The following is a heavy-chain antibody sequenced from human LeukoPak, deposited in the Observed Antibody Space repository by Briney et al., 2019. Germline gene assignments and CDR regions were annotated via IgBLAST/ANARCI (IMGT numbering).Heavy chain of an antibody. CDR3: ARVYQWFGELLSKDYYYYYMDV. D-gene: IGHD3-10*01. CDR2: ISSSGSTI. V-gene: IGHV3-48*03. J-gene: IGHJ6*03. Sequence: PGGSLRLSCAASGFTFSSYEMNWVRQAPGKGLEWVSYISSSGSTIYYADSVKGRFTISRDNAKNSLYLQMNSLRAEDTAVYYCARVYQWFGELLSKDYYYYYMDVWGKGTTVTISS. CDR1: GFTFSSYE.